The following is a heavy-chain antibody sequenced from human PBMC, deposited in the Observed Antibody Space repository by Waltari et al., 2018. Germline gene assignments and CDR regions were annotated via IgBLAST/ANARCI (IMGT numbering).Heavy chain of an antibody. J-gene: IGHJ4*02. V-gene: IGHV3-33*01. D-gene: IGHD6-6*01. CDR3: ARDDRSIAALQY. CDR1: GFDLDNYG. Sequence: QVQLVESGGGVVQHGRSLRLSCAAYGFDLDNYGMHWVRQAPGKGLEGVAIIWFDGTTTYYADAVKGRFTMSRDSSRNTVYVQMKSLRAEDTAVYYCARDDRSIAALQYWGQGTLVTVSS. CDR2: IWFDGTTT.